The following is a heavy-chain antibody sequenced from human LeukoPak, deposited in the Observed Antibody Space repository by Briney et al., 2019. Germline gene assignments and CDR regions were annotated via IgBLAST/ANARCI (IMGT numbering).Heavy chain of an antibody. CDR2: IYYSGST. Sequence: SETLSLTCTVSGGSISSSSYYWGWIREPPGKGLEWIVSIYYSGSTYYNPSLKSRVTISVDTSKTQFSLKLSSVTAADTAVYHCAKNGQTGFSFDPWAQGPLVPVSS. CDR1: GGSISSSSYY. CDR3: AKNGQTGFSFDP. V-gene: IGHV4-39*01. J-gene: IGHJ5*02. D-gene: IGHD3-9*01.